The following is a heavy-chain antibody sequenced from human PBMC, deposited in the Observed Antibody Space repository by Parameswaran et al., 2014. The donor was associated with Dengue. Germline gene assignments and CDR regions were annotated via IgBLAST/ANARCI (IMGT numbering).Heavy chain of an antibody. D-gene: IGHD6-13*01. CDR2: ISYDVTTK. J-gene: IGHJ4*02. CDR3: VSEGVEAPGAYY. Sequence: VRQAPGRAGVVAVISYDVTTKYYADSVEGRFTISRGNSRNTLYLQMNSLRDEDTAVYYCVSEGVEAPGAYYWGQGTLVTVSS. V-gene: IGHV3-30*03.